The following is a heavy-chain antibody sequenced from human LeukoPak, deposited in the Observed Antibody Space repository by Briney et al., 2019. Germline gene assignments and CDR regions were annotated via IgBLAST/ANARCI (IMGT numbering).Heavy chain of an antibody. D-gene: IGHD3-22*01. V-gene: IGHV4-59*01. Sequence: KPSETLSLTCTVSGGSISSYYSSWIRQPPGKGLEWIGYIYYSGSTNYNPSLKSRVTISVDTSKNQFSLKLSSVTAADTAVYYCASRDSSGYYFDYWGQGTLVTVSS. CDR3: ASRDSSGYYFDY. CDR2: IYYSGST. CDR1: GGSISSYY. J-gene: IGHJ4*02.